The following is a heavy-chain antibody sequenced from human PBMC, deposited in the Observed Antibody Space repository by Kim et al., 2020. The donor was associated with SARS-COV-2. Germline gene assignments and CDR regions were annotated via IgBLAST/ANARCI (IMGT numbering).Heavy chain of an antibody. CDR1: RDTFNNYV. D-gene: IGHD3-22*01. CDR2: IIPMIDVT. Sequence: SVKVSCKASRDTFNNYVINWVRQAPGQGLEWMGRIIPMIDVTTHAQRFQDRVTFSADKSTSTAYMELSNLKSEDAAIYYCATSAYNSRYFPAGMDFWGQGTLVTVSS. V-gene: IGHV1-69*04. J-gene: IGHJ4*02. CDR3: ATSAYNSRYFPAGMDF.